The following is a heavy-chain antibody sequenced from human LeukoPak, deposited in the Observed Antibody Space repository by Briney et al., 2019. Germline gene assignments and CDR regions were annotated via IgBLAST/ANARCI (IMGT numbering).Heavy chain of an antibody. V-gene: IGHV4-61*08. CDR2: IYYSGST. J-gene: IGHJ3*02. Sequence: SETLSLTCTVSGGSISSGGYYWSWIRQHPGKGLEWIGYIYYSGSTNYNPSLKSRVTMSVDTSKNQFSLKLSSVTAADTAVYYCARGEAFDIWGQGTMVTVSS. CDR3: ARGEAFDI. CDR1: GGSISSGGYY.